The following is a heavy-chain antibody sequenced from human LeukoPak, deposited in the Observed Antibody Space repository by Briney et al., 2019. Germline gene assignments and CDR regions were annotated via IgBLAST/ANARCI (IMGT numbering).Heavy chain of an antibody. Sequence: GGSLRLSCAASGFTFSSYAMSWVRQAPGKGLEWVSAISGSGGSTYYADSVKGRFTISRDNSKNTLYLQMNSLRAEDTAVYYCAKGAGARGYCSSTSCSPRYYYGMDVWGQGTTVTVSS. CDR1: GFTFSSYA. J-gene: IGHJ6*02. D-gene: IGHD2-2*01. CDR2: ISGSGGST. V-gene: IGHV3-23*01. CDR3: AKGAGARGYCSSTSCSPRYYYGMDV.